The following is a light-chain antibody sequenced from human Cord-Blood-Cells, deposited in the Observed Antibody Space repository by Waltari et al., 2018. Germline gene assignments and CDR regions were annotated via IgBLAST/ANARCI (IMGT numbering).Light chain of an antibody. J-gene: IGKJ2*01. CDR2: AAS. CDR3: RHSYSTLGK. CDR1: QSISSY. Sequence: DSQMTHSPSSLSASVGDRLTITCQASQSISSYLSWYQQKPGQARELPIYAASSLHIGVPSSFSGSGSGTDFTLSISSQQPDGSAIYCGRHSYSTLGKFGEGTKLEIK. V-gene: IGKV1-39*01.